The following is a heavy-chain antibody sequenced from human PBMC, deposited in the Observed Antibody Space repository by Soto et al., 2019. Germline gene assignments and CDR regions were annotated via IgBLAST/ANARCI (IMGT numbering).Heavy chain of an antibody. CDR1: GFTFSNAW. D-gene: IGHD3-9*01. V-gene: IGHV3-15*01. J-gene: IGHJ6*02. Sequence: VGSLRLSCAASGFTFSNAWMSWVRQAPGKGLEWVGRIKSKTDGGTTDYAAPVKGRFTISRDDSKNTLYLQMNSLKTEDTAVYYCTTTGRYYYYGMDVWGQGTTVTVSS. CDR3: TTTGRYYYYGMDV. CDR2: IKSKTDGGTT.